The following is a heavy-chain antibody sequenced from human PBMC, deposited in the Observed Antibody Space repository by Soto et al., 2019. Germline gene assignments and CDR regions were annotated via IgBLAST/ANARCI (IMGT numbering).Heavy chain of an antibody. V-gene: IGHV3-23*01. Sequence: WGSLRLSCLASVFSFSNYAMNWFRQAPGKGLEWVSGISVRGGSTYYADSVTGRFTISRDNSNNTLYLQMHSLRAGDSAIYYCAKESANHFTYYFDYWGQGTLVTVSS. CDR2: ISVRGGST. CDR1: VFSFSNYA. D-gene: IGHD3-10*01. CDR3: AKESANHFTYYFDY. J-gene: IGHJ4*02.